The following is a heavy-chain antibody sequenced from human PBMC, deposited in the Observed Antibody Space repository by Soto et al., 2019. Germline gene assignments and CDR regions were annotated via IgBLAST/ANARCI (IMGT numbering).Heavy chain of an antibody. CDR2: VYYSGST. J-gene: IGHJ4*02. V-gene: IGHV4-59*01. CDR1: GGSIKPYA. CDR3: ARADPHTESFDY. Sequence: QLQESGPGLVKPSETLSLTCTVSGGSIKPYAWSWIRKPPGKGLEWIGFVYYSGSTTLNPSLRNRVTLSADTSTNNLSLKLTSVTAAATAVYFSARADPHTESFDYWGQGTLVTVSS.